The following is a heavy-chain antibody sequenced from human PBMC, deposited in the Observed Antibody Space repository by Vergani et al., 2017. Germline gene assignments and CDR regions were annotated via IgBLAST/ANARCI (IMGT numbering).Heavy chain of an antibody. J-gene: IGHJ6*02. CDR2: IKSTFDRGTT. V-gene: IGHV3-15*07. D-gene: IGHD2-21*01. Sequence: EVQLLESGGGLVQPGGSLRVSCAASGFTFSSHSMNWVRQAPGKGLEWVGRIKSTFDRGTTDYAAAVKGRFTISRDDSKNTLFLQMNGLKTEDIGVYYCTTDPRYCGDGSCYWLRDHHYYGMDVWGQGTTVTVSS. CDR1: GFTFSSHS. CDR3: TTDPRYCGDGSCYWLRDHHYYGMDV.